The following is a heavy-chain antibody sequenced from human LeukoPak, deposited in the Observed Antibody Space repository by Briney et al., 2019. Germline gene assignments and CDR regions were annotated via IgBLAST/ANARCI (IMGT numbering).Heavy chain of an antibody. J-gene: IGHJ5*02. CDR2: SKYDGSTA. CDR1: GFTLKNYW. CDR3: AKSDWLDP. Sequence: PGESLRLSCETSGFTLKNYWMSWLRRAPGKGLEWVSRSKYDGSTAMYAESVKGRFTISRDNARGTLYLQMNSLRVDGTAVYYCAKSDWLDPCGRGILVTVSS. V-gene: IGHV3-74*03.